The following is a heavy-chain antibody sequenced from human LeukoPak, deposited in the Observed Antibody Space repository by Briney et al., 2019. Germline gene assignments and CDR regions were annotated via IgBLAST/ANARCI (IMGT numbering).Heavy chain of an antibody. Sequence: SETLSLTCSVSGDSISYFYWSWIRQAAGKGLEWIGRINSSGSTEYNASLKSRVTMSVDTSKNQLSLKVISVTAADTAVYYCARGVIAAGGKDFDYWGQGTLVTVSS. CDR3: ARGVIAAGGKDFDY. D-gene: IGHD6-13*01. CDR2: INSSGST. J-gene: IGHJ4*02. V-gene: IGHV4-4*07. CDR1: GDSISYFY.